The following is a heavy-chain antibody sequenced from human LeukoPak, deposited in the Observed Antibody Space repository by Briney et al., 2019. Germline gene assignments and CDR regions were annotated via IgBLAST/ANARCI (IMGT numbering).Heavy chain of an antibody. CDR1: GDSINSNTYY. Sequence: SETLSLTCTVSGDSINSNTYYWGWIRQPPGKGLEWIANIYYSGSTYYNPSLKSRVTISVDTSKNQFSLKLSSATAADTAVYYCARSRSGSGRPYFWFDPWGQGTLVTVSS. CDR2: IYYSGST. J-gene: IGHJ5*02. D-gene: IGHD3-10*01. V-gene: IGHV4-39*01. CDR3: ARSRSGSGRPYFWFDP.